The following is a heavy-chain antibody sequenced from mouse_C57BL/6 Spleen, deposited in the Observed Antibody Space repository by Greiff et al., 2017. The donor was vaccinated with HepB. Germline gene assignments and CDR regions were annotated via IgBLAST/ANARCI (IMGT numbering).Heavy chain of an antibody. CDR2: IDPEDGET. CDR1: GFNINDYY. D-gene: IGHD2-3*01. CDR3: ARSGYYVDYAMDY. Sequence: VHVKQSGAELVKPGASVKLSCTASGFNINDYYMHWVKQRPEQGLEWIGRIDPEDGETKYAPKFQGKATITADTSSNAAYLQLSSLTSEDTAVYYCARSGYYVDYAMDYWGQGTSVTVSS. V-gene: IGHV14-2*01. J-gene: IGHJ4*01.